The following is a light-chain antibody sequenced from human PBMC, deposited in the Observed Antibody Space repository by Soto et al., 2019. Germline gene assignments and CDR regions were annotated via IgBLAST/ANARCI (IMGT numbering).Light chain of an antibody. CDR3: QQYNSYST. CDR1: QSISSW. J-gene: IGKJ1*01. V-gene: IGKV1-5*03. CDR2: KAS. Sequence: DIQMTQSPSTLSASVGDRVTITCRASQSISSWLAWYQQKPGKAPKLLIYKASSLESGVPSRFSGSGSGTEFTLTISSLQPDDFASYYRQQYNSYSTFGQVTKVEIK.